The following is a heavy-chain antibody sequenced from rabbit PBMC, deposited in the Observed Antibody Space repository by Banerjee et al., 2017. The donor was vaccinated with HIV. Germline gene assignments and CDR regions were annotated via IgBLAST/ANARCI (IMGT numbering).Heavy chain of an antibody. J-gene: IGHJ3*01. CDR2: IYAGSSDST. CDR3: ARVYDDYGDLDL. V-gene: IGHV1S40*01. CDR1: GFSFSNYYY. Sequence: QSLEESGGGLVQPEGSLALTCKAPGFSFSNYYYMCWVRQAPGKGLEWIACIYAGSSDSTYFASWAKGRFTISSDNAQNTVDLQMNSLTAADTATYFCARVYDDYGDLDLWGQGTLVTVS. D-gene: IGHD2-1*01.